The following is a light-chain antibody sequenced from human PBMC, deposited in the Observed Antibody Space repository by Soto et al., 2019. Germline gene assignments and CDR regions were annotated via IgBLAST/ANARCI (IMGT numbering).Light chain of an antibody. J-gene: IGKJ2*01. Sequence: EIVMTQSPVALSVSPGERAALSCRASQSVGRNFAWYQQRPGQAPRVLIYGTSTRATGVPAGFRGSGSGTDFTLTISSLQSEDFAVYYCQQYNNWPYTFGQGTRLEIK. CDR3: QQYNNWPYT. V-gene: IGKV3-15*01. CDR2: GTS. CDR1: QSVGRN.